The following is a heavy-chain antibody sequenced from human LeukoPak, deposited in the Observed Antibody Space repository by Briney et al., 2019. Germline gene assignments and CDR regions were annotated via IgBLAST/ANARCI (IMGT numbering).Heavy chain of an antibody. CDR2: IYKTGST. CDR3: ARDVLR. Sequence: SQTLSLTCTVSGDSITSGGYYWSWIRQRPGKGLGWIGYIYKTGSTYYNPSLKSRVTMSVDTSRNQFSLKLNSVTAADTAFYYCARDVLRWGQGTLVTVSS. V-gene: IGHV4-31*03. CDR1: GDSITSGGYY. J-gene: IGHJ4*02.